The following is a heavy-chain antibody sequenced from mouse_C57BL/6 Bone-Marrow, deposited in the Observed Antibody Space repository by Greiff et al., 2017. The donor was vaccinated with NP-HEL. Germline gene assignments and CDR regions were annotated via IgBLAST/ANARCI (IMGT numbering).Heavy chain of an antibody. D-gene: IGHD1-1*02. CDR2: IDPSDSYT. V-gene: IGHV1-59*01. CDR3: ARIDYGPGSWFAY. Sequence: VQLQQPGAELVRPGTSVKLSCKASGYTFTSYWMHWVKQRPGQGLEWIGVIDPSDSYTNYNQKFKGKATLTVDTSSSTAYMQLSSLTSEDSAVYYCARIDYGPGSWFAYWGQGTLVTVSA. J-gene: IGHJ3*01. CDR1: GYTFTSYW.